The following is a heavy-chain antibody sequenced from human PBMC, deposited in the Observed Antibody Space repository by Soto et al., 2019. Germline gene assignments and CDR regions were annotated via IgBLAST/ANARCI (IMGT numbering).Heavy chain of an antibody. Sequence: EVQLLESGGGLVQRGGSLRLSCAASGFTFSSCAMGWVRQAPGKGLEWVSSISGSGATTYYADSVKGRFTISRDNSRDTLKLEINNVGGDDTAVYYCAKKRALRPSTHFYELDVWGEGTTVTVSS. V-gene: IGHV3-23*01. CDR1: GFTFSSCA. CDR2: ISGSGATT. J-gene: IGHJ6*02. D-gene: IGHD2-15*01. CDR3: AKKRALRPSTHFYELDV.